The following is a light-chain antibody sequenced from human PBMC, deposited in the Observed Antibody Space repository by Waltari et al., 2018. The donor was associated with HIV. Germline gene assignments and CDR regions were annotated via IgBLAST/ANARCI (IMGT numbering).Light chain of an antibody. CDR2: TND. CDR3: ATWDDSLNGLI. CDR1: RFNIRRKT. J-gene: IGLJ2*01. V-gene: IGLV1-44*01. Sequence: QAVLTQPPSASATPGQRVTISWSGSRFNIRRKTVSWYQQLPGTAPKLLIYTNDQRPSGVPDRFSGSKSGTSASLAISGLQSGDEADYYCATWDDSLNGLIFGGGTKLSVL.